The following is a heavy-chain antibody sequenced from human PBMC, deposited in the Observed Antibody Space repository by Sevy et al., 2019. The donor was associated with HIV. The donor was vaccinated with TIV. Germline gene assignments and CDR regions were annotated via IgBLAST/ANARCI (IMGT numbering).Heavy chain of an antibody. D-gene: IGHD3-3*01. V-gene: IGHV4-59*01. CDR2: IYYSGST. J-gene: IGHJ5*02. CDR3: ARVPYDFWSGYPNWFDP. CDR1: GGSISSYY. Sequence: SETLSLTSTVSGGSISSYYWSWIRQPPGKGLEWIGYIYYSGSTNYNPSLKSRVTISVDTSKNQFSLKLSSVTAADTAVYYCARVPYDFWSGYPNWFDPWGQGTLVTVSS.